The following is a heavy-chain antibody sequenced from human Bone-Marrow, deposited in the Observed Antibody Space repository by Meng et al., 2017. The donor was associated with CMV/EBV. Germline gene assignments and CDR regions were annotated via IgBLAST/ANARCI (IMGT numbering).Heavy chain of an antibody. D-gene: IGHD5-12*01. V-gene: IGHV4-38-2*02. CDR1: GYSISSGYY. J-gene: IGHJ4*02. CDR3: ARDFSGYDSC. CDR2: IYHSGST. Sequence: SETLSLTCTVSGYSISSGYYWGWIRQPPGKGLEWIGSIYHSGSTYYNPSLKSRVTISVDTSKNQFSLKLSSVTAADTAVYYCARDFSGYDSCWGQGTLVTVSP.